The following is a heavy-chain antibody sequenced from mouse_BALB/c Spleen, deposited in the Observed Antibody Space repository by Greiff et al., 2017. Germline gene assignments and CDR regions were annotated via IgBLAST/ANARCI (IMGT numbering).Heavy chain of an antibody. CDR1: GFTFSSYA. Sequence: EVHLVESGGGLVKPGGSLKLSCAASGFTFSSYAMSWVRQSPEKRLEWVAEISSGGSYTYYPDTVTGRFTISRDNAKNTLYLEMSSLRSEDTAMYYCARFYRSYFDYWGQGTTLTVSS. V-gene: IGHV5-9-4*01. CDR3: ARFYRSYFDY. J-gene: IGHJ2*01. D-gene: IGHD2-14*01. CDR2: ISSGGSYT.